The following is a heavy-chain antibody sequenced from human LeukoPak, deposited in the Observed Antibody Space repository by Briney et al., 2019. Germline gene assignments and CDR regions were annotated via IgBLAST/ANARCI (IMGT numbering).Heavy chain of an antibody. D-gene: IGHD3-9*01. CDR1: GGSFSGYY. J-gene: IGHJ6*03. V-gene: IGHV4-34*12. CDR2: IIHSRST. Sequence: SETLSLTCAVYGGSFSGYYWSWIRQPPGKGLEWIGEIIHSRSTNYNTSLKSRVTISVDTSKNQFSLKLSSVAAADTAVYYWARDQGYYNILTEYVPISYMDVCGKGTTVTVSS. CDR3: ARDQGYYNILTEYVPISYMDV.